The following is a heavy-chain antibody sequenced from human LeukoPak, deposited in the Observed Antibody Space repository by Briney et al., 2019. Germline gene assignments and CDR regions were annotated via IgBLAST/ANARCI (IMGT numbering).Heavy chain of an antibody. CDR3: AKSLLGSTDDAFDI. CDR2: LYYSGST. D-gene: IGHD2-2*03. CDR1: GGSISSSNW. Sequence: SGTLSLTCAVSGGSISSSNWWSWVRQPPGKGLEWIGSLYYSGSTYYNPSLRSRVTIPVDTSKNQFSLKLTSVTAADTAVYYCAKSLLGSTDDAFDIWGQGTMVTVSS. J-gene: IGHJ3*02. V-gene: IGHV4-4*02.